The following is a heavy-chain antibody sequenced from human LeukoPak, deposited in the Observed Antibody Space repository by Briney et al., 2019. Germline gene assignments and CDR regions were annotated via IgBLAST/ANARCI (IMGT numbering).Heavy chain of an antibody. V-gene: IGHV4-31*03. J-gene: IGHJ5*02. D-gene: IGHD2-2*01. CDR1: GGSISSGGYY. CDR3: ARSKYQLLSQYNWFDP. Sequence: SETLSLTCTVSGGSISSGGYYWSWIRQHPGKGLEWIGYICYSGSTYYNPSLKSRVTISADTSKNQFSLKLSSVTAADTAVYYCARSKYQLLSQYNWFDPWGQGTLVTVSS. CDR2: ICYSGST.